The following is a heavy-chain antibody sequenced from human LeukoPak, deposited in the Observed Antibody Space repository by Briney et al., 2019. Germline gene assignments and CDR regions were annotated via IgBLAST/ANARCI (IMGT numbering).Heavy chain of an antibody. CDR2: INHSGST. J-gene: IGHJ5*02. V-gene: IGHV4-34*01. CDR1: GGSGSSDS. CDR3: ARGGWHSYGPNWFDP. Sequence: SGTLSLTCTVSGGSGSSDSWSWIRQPPGKGLEWIGEINHSGSTNYNPSLKSRVTISVDTSKNQFSLKLSSVTAADTAVYYCARGGWHSYGPNWFDPWGQGTLVTVSS. D-gene: IGHD5-18*01.